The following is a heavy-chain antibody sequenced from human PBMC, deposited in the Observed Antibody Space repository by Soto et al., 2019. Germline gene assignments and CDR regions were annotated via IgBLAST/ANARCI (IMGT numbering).Heavy chain of an antibody. CDR1: GYTFTSYG. CDR3: ARVAAYSSSWYSLSDDFDS. Sequence: ASVKVSCKASGYTFTSYGISWVRQAPGQGLEWMGWISAYNGNTNYAQKLQGRVTMTTDTSTSTAYMELRSLRSDDTAVYYCARVAAYSSSWYSLSDDFDSWGQGTMVTVSS. CDR2: ISAYNGNT. V-gene: IGHV1-18*01. D-gene: IGHD6-13*01. J-gene: IGHJ3*02.